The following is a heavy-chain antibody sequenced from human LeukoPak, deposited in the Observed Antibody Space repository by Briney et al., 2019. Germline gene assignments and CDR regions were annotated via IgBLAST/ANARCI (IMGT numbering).Heavy chain of an antibody. CDR3: AKDTGITPSGISGFFDF. V-gene: IGHV3-43*02. J-gene: IGHJ4*02. D-gene: IGHD6-13*01. CDR1: GFSFGDYA. CDR2: ISGDGDST. Sequence: GGSLRLSCAASGFSFGDYAMHWVRQAPGKGLEWVSLISGDGDSTYYADSVKGRFTISRDNSKDSLYLQMNSLRTEDTALYYCAKDTGITPSGISGFFDFWGQGTLVTVSS.